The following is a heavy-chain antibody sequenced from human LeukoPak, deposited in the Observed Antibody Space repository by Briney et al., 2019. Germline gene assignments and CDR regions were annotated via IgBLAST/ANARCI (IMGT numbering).Heavy chain of an antibody. CDR1: GFTLSSNY. J-gene: IGHJ4*02. Sequence: PGGSLRLSCAASGFTLSSNYMSWVRQAPGKGLGWVSVIYSGGSTYYADSVKGRFTFSRDNSKSTLYLQMNSLRAEDTAVYYCARDIGSSASYWGQGTLVTVSS. CDR2: IYSGGST. D-gene: IGHD1-26*01. V-gene: IGHV3-53*01. CDR3: ARDIGSSASY.